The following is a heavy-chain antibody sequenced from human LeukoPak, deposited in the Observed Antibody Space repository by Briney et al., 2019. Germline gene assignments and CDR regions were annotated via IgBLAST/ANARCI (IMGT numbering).Heavy chain of an antibody. CDR3: ARVAAADPYNWFDP. V-gene: IGHV1-2*02. CDR2: INPNSGGT. CDR1: GYTFTGYY. J-gene: IGHJ5*02. Sequence: ASVKVSCKASGYTFTGYYMHWVRQAPGQGLEWMGWINPNSGGTNYAQKFQGRVTMTRDTSISTAYMELSRLRSDDTAVYYCARVAAADPYNWFDPWGQGTLVNVSS. D-gene: IGHD6-13*01.